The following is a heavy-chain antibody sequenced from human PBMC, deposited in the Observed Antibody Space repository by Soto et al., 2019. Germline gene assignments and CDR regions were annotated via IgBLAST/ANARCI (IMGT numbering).Heavy chain of an antibody. D-gene: IGHD6-13*01. CDR3: ARDRAEPGTFLVDY. J-gene: IGHJ4*02. V-gene: IGHV1-18*04. CDR1: GYTFTSYG. Sequence: QVQLVQSGAEVKKPGASVKVSCKASGYTFTSYGFSWVRQAPGQGLEWMGWISAYNGNTNFAQKLQRTVTITTDTSTSTAYMELRSLRSDDTAVYYCARDRAEPGTFLVDYWGQGTLVTVSS. CDR2: ISAYNGNT.